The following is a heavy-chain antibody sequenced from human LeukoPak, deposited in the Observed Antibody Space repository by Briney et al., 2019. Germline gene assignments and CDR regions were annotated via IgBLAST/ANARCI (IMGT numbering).Heavy chain of an antibody. Sequence: GGSLRLSCAASGFTFSDYYMSWIRQAPGKGLEWVAVISYDGSNKYYADSVKGRFTISRDNSKNTLYLQMNSLRAEDTAVYYCAKGPYFDYWGQGTLVTVSS. CDR2: ISYDGSNK. J-gene: IGHJ4*02. CDR3: AKGPYFDY. CDR1: GFTFSDYY. V-gene: IGHV3-30*18.